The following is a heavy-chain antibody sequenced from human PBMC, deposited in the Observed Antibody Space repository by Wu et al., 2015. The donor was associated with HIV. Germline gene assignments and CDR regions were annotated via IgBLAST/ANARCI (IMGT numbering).Heavy chain of an antibody. D-gene: IGHD2-15*01. CDR1: GYTFTDYY. Sequence: QVQLVQSGAEVKKPGASVKVSCKASGYTFTDYYVHWVRQAPGQGLEWLGWINPNSGGTKYAQKLQGRVTMTRDTSISTAYMELSGLNSDDTATYYCALPVATSGSVLRQWGQGTLVTVSS. V-gene: IGHV1-2*02. CDR3: ALPVATSGSVLRQ. J-gene: IGHJ1*01. CDR2: INPNSGGT.